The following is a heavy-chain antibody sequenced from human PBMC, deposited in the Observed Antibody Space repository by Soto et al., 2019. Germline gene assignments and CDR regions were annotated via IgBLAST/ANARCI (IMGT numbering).Heavy chain of an antibody. CDR2: LNSDGSST. CDR1: GFTFSSYW. Sequence: EVQLVESGGGLVQPGGSLRLSCAASGFTFSSYWMHWVRQAPGKGLVWVSRLNSDGSSTSYADSVKGRFTISRDNAKNTLYLKMNSLRAEDTAVYYCARPRPYCGGDCPDSWGQGTLVTVSS. CDR3: ARPRPYCGGDCPDS. J-gene: IGHJ4*02. D-gene: IGHD2-21*02. V-gene: IGHV3-74*01.